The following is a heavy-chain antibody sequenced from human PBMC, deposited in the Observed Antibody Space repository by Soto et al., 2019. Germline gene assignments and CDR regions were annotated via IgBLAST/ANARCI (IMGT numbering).Heavy chain of an antibody. D-gene: IGHD2-21*01. J-gene: IGHJ4*02. CDR2: INAGNGNT. V-gene: IGHV1-3*01. CDR1: GYTFTSYA. Sequence: GAPVKVSCKASGYTFTSYAMHWVRQAPGQRREWMGWINAGNGNTKYSQKFQGRVTITRDTSASTAYMELSSLRSEDTAVYYCARSDRVKDRPPKPFDYWGQGTLVTAPQ. CDR3: ARSDRVKDRPPKPFDY.